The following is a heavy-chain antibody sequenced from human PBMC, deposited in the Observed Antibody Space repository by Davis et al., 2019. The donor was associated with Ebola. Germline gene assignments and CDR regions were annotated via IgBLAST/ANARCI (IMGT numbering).Heavy chain of an antibody. CDR1: GFTFSNYA. Sequence: GESLKISCAASGFTFSNYAMYWVRQAPGKGLEWVSHVAAAGDHISYADFVEGRLIISRDNAKNSLYLQMNSLEDEDTAVYFCARRILSESRGGMDVWGRGTTVVVSS. V-gene: IGHV3-21*05. CDR2: VAAAGDHI. CDR3: ARRILSESRGGMDV. D-gene: IGHD2-15*01. J-gene: IGHJ6*02.